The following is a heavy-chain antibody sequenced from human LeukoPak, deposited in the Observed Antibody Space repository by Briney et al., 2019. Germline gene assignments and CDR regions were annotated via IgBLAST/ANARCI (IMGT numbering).Heavy chain of an antibody. CDR2: FDPEDGET. Sequence: VASVKISCKVSGYTLTELSMHWVRQAPGKGLEWMGGFDPEDGETIYAQKFQGRVTVTEDTSTDTAYMELSSLRSGDTAVYYCACSGGYSYGYFDYWGQGTLVTVSS. CDR3: ACSGGYSYGYFDY. CDR1: GYTLTELS. V-gene: IGHV1-24*01. J-gene: IGHJ4*02. D-gene: IGHD5-18*01.